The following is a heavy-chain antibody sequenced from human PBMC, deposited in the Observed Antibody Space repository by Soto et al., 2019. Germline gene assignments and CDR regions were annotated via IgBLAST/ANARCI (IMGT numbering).Heavy chain of an antibody. CDR2: ISGSGGST. D-gene: IGHD3-3*01. CDR1: GFTFSMFA. J-gene: IGHJ5*01. V-gene: IGHV3-23*01. Sequence: GESLRLSCFGSGFTFSMFAMSWVRQAPGKGLEWISSISGSGGSTYYADSVKGRFTVSRDNSKTTVFLQMNSLRTEDTAVYFCAKERNFWSGTAGFDSWGQGSPVTGSS. CDR3: AKERNFWSGTAGFDS.